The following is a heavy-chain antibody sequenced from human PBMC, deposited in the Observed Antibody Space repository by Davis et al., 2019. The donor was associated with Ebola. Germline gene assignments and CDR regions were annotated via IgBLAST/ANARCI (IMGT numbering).Heavy chain of an antibody. D-gene: IGHD4-17*01. CDR1: GFTFSSYG. CDR2: ISYDGTNK. J-gene: IGHJ4*02. Sequence: GAFLKISCSASGFTFSSYGMHWVRQAPGKGLEWVAVISYDGTNKYYVDPVKGRFTISRDTSKNTVYLQMNSLRADDTAIYFCVRGDYAYFDYWGQGTLATVSS. CDR3: VRGDYAYFDY. V-gene: IGHV3-30*03.